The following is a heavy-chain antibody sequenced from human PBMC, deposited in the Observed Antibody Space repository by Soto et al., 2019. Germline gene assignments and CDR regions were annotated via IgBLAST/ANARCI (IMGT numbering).Heavy chain of an antibody. CDR1: GYTFSTYG. V-gene: IGHV1-18*01. CDR2: ISAYNDNT. Sequence: QVQLVQSGDEVKKPGASVKVSCKASGYTFSTYGISWVRQAPGQGLEWMGWISAYNDNTNYAQKFQGRVTMTTDRTTSTVYMELRRLRSDDTAVYYCGTDDVYSWGSYRYGTRSYYGLDVWGQGTTVTVSS. D-gene: IGHD3-16*02. J-gene: IGHJ6*02. CDR3: GTDDVYSWGSYRYGTRSYYGLDV.